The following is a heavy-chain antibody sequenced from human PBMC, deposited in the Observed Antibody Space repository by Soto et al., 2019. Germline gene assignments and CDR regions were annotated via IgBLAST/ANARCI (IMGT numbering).Heavy chain of an antibody. V-gene: IGHV5-10-1*01. D-gene: IGHD2-8*01. CDR3: ASNEATYYSYYGMDD. Sequence: GQSLRVSCKRSGYSFTSYWISWVHQMPGKGLEWMGRIDPSDSYTNYSPSFQGHVTIPADKSISTAYLQCSSLKASDTALDYCASNEATYYSYYGMDDRGQGTTVTV. J-gene: IGHJ6*02. CDR2: IDPSDSYT. CDR1: GYSFTSYW.